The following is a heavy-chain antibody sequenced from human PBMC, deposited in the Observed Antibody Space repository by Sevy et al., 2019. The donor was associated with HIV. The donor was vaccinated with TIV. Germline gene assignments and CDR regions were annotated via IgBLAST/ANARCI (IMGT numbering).Heavy chain of an antibody. CDR1: GYTFTSYG. Sequence: ASVKVPCKASGYTFTSYGMNWVRQAPGQGLEWMGWINTNTGNPTYAQGFTGRFVFSLDTSVSTAYLQISSLKAEDTAVYYCARTSRGIVVIPAAQHYYGMDVWGQGTTVTVSS. CDR3: ARTSRGIVVIPAAQHYYGMDV. CDR2: INTNTGNP. J-gene: IGHJ6*02. D-gene: IGHD2-2*01. V-gene: IGHV7-4-1*02.